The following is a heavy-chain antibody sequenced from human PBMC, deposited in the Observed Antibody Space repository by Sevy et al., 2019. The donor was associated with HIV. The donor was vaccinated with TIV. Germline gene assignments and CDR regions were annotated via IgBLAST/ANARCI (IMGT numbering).Heavy chain of an antibody. D-gene: IGHD4-17*01. V-gene: IGHV3-74*01. CDR2: INGDGSST. Sequence: GGSLRLSCAASGFTFSSYWMHWVRQAPGKGLVWVSRINGDGSSTSYADSVKGRFTISRDNAKNTLYLQMNSLRAEDTDVYYCESERDYGDYLLSDAFDIWGQGTMVTVSS. J-gene: IGHJ3*02. CDR3: ESERDYGDYLLSDAFDI. CDR1: GFTFSSYW.